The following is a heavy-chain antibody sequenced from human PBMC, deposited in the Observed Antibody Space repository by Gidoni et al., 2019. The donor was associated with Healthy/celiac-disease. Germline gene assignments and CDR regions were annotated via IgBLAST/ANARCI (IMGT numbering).Heavy chain of an antibody. CDR2: IYYSGST. V-gene: IGHV4-39*02. CDR3: AREVCGGSCYTYYYYYGMDV. D-gene: IGHD2-15*01. CDR1: GGSISSSSYY. J-gene: IGHJ6*02. Sequence: QLQLQESGPGLVKPSETLSLTCTVSGGSISSSSYYLGLVRQPPGKGLEWIGSIYYSGSTYYNPSLKSRVTISVDTSKNQFSLKLSSVTAADTAVYYCAREVCGGSCYTYYYYYGMDVWGQGTTVTVSS.